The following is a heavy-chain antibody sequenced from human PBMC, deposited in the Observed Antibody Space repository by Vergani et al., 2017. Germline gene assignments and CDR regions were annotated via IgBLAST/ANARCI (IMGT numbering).Heavy chain of an antibody. V-gene: IGHV1-46*03. CDR3: ARDYVKNSSSHHGAYYYYYGMDV. J-gene: IGHJ6*02. CDR2: INPSGGST. CDR1: GYTFTSYY. Sequence: QVQLVQSGAEVKKPGASVKVSCKASGYTFTSYYMHWVRQAPGQGLEWMGIINPSGGSTSYAQKFQGRVTMTRDTSTSTVYMELSSLRSEDTAVYYCARDYVKNSSSHHGAYYYYYGMDVWGQGTTVTVSS. D-gene: IGHD6-13*01.